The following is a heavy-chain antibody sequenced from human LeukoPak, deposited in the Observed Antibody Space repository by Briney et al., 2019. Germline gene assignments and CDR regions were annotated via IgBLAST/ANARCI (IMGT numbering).Heavy chain of an antibody. Sequence: GSLRLSCGASGFTFSSYEMNWVRQAPGKGLEWISYISSGGTTIHYADSVRGRFTIFRDDAENSLYLQMNSLRAEDTALYHCVRDRTVGVPGTLYFDFWGRGTLVTVSS. CDR2: ISSGGTTI. V-gene: IGHV3-48*03. J-gene: IGHJ4*02. CDR3: VRDRTVGVPGTLYFDF. CDR1: GFTFSSYE. D-gene: IGHD2-2*01.